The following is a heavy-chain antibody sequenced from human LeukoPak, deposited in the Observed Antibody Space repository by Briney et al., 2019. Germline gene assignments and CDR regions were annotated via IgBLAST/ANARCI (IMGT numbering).Heavy chain of an antibody. Sequence: SGGSLRLSCAASGFTFSSYSMNWVRQAPGKGLEWVSYISSSSSTIYYADSVKGRFTISRDNSKNTLYLQMNSLRAEDTTVYYCAKKEQQLVWGPYYFDYWGQGTLVTVSS. CDR1: GFTFSSYS. D-gene: IGHD6-13*01. CDR3: AKKEQQLVWGPYYFDY. J-gene: IGHJ4*02. V-gene: IGHV3-48*01. CDR2: ISSSSSTI.